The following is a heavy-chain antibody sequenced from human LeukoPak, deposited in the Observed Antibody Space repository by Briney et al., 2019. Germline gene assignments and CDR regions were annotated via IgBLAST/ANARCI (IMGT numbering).Heavy chain of an antibody. V-gene: IGHV4-4*07. D-gene: IGHD6-13*01. CDR3: AREAPSIAAAGLDY. Sequence: TSETLSLTCTVSGGSISSYYWSWIRQPAGKGLEWIGRIYTSGSTNYNPSLKSRVTMSVDTSKNQFSLKLSSVTAADTAVYYCAREAPSIAAAGLDYWGQGTLVTVSS. CDR2: IYTSGST. J-gene: IGHJ4*02. CDR1: GGSISSYY.